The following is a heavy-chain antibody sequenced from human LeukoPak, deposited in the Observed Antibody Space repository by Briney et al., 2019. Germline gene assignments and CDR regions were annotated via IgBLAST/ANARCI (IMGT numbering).Heavy chain of an antibody. CDR2: ISSSSSYI. Sequence: GGSLRLSCAASGFTFSSYSMNWVRQAPGKGLEWVSSISSSSSYIYYADSVKGRFTISRDNAKNSLYLQMNSLRAEDTAVYYCAREKSLIVVVPADPLDYWGQGTLVTVSS. CDR1: GFTFSSYS. J-gene: IGHJ4*02. V-gene: IGHV3-21*01. D-gene: IGHD2-2*01. CDR3: AREKSLIVVVPADPLDY.